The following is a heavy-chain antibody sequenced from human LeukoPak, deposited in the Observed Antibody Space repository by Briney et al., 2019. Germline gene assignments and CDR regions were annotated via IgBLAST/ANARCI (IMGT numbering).Heavy chain of an antibody. CDR1: GFTFSSYA. Sequence: GGSLRLSCAASGFTFSSYAMSWVRQAPGKGLEWVSAISGSGGSTCYADSVKGRFTISRDNSKNTLYLQMNSLRAEDTAVYYCARKDKGGYYSGSYYYFDYWGQGTLVTVSS. D-gene: IGHD1-26*01. J-gene: IGHJ4*02. CDR3: ARKDKGGYYSGSYYYFDY. V-gene: IGHV3-23*01. CDR2: ISGSGGST.